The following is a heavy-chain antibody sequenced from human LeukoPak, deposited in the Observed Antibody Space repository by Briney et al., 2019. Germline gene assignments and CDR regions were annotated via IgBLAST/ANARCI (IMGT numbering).Heavy chain of an antibody. CDR2: TQPDGRAQ. Sequence: GGSLRLSCAASGFSFSTYLMSWVRQAPGKGLEWVASTQPDGRAQYYVDSVRGRFTISRDNTKNSLYLQMNSVRAADTAIYYCLRHHDHWGQGTLVTVSS. J-gene: IGHJ4*02. CDR1: GFSFSTYL. CDR3: LRHHDH. V-gene: IGHV3-7*01. D-gene: IGHD3-3*01.